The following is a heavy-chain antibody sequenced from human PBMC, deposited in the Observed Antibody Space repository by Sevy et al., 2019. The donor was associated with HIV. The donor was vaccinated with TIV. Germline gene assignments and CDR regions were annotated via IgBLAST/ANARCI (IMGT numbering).Heavy chain of an antibody. D-gene: IGHD2-8*01. V-gene: IGHV3-23*01. CDR2: LSFGCGEI. J-gene: IGHJ4*02. Sequence: GGSLRLSCAASGFTFSKYSMSWVRQPPGKGLEWVSTLSFGCGEINHADSVKGRFTISRDNSKNSLYLQMNNPRAEDTAVYYCAREGCTKPHDYWGQGTLVTVS. CDR1: GFTFSKYS. CDR3: AREGCTKPHDY.